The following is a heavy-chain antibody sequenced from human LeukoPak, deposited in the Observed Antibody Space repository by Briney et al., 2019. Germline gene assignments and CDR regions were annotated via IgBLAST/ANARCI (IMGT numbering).Heavy chain of an antibody. CDR3: ARRYCSSTSCYAFDY. Sequence: PETLSLNCAVYGGSFSGSYWSWIRKPPGKGLEWIGEINHSGSTNYNPSLKSRVTISVDTSKNQFSLKLSSVTAADTAVYYCARRYCSSTSCYAFDYWGQGTLVTVSS. D-gene: IGHD2-2*01. CDR1: GGSFSGSY. J-gene: IGHJ4*02. CDR2: INHSGST. V-gene: IGHV4-34*01.